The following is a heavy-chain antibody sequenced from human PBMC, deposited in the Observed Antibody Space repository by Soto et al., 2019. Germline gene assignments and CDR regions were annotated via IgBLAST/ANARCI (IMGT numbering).Heavy chain of an antibody. J-gene: IGHJ6*02. CDR3: AKGPGRYYYYGMDV. D-gene: IGHD1-26*01. CDR1: GFTFDDYA. Sequence: GGSLRLSCAASGFTFDDYAMHWVGQSPGKGLEWVSGISWNSGSIGYADSVKGRFTISRDNAKNSLYLQMNSLRAEDTALYYCAKGPGRYYYYGMDVWGQGTTVTVSS. CDR2: ISWNSGSI. V-gene: IGHV3-9*01.